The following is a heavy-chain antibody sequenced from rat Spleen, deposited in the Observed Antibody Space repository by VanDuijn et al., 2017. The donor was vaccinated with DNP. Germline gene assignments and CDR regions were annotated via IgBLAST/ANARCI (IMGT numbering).Heavy chain of an antibody. V-gene: IGHV5-31*01. CDR2: ITNSGDKI. J-gene: IGHJ2*01. CDR1: GFIFSNYW. D-gene: IGHD1-4*01. CDR3: ASRPPPTRGPFDY. Sequence: EVQLVESGGGPVQPGRSLKLSCIVSGFIFSNYWMTWIRQAPGKGLEWVASITNSGDKIYYSDSVKGRFTISRDNAKSTLYLQMNSLRSEDTATYYCASRPPPTRGPFDYWGQGVTVTVSS.